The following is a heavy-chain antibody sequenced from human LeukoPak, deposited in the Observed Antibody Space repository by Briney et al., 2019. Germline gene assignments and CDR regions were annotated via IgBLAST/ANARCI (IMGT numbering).Heavy chain of an antibody. CDR2: IYHSGST. V-gene: IGHV4-30-2*01. CDR1: GGSISSGGYS. D-gene: IGHD3-9*01. CDR3: ARDSNLYDIPEGWFDP. Sequence: KTSETLSLTCAVSGGSISSGGYSWSWIRQPPGKGLEWIGYIYHSGSTYYNPSLKSRVTISVDTSKNQFSLKLSSVTAADTAVYYCARDSNLYDIPEGWFDPWGQGTLVTVSS. J-gene: IGHJ5*02.